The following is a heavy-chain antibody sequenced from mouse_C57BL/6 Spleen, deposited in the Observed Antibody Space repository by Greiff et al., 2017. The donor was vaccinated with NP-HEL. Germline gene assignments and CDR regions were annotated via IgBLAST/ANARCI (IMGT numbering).Heavy chain of an antibody. CDR2: IDPSDSYT. CDR3: ARLGDYGYYAMDY. V-gene: IGHV1-69*01. Sequence: QVQLQQSGAELVMPGASVKLSCKASGYTFTSYWMHWVKQRPGQGLEWIGEIDPSDSYTNYNQKFKGKSTLTVDKSSSTAYMQLSSLTSEDSAVYYCARLGDYGYYAMDYWGQGTSVTVSS. D-gene: IGHD2-4*01. CDR1: GYTFTSYW. J-gene: IGHJ4*01.